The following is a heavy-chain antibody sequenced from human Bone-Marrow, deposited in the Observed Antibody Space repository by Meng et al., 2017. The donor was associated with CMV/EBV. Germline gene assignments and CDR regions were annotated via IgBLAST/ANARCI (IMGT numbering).Heavy chain of an antibody. CDR2: IYPGDSDI. CDR1: GYNFSTYW. CDR3: ARATGGEFNY. J-gene: IGHJ4*02. V-gene: IGHV5-51*04. Sequence: GGSLRLSCTGSGYNFSTYWIAWVRQMPGKGLEWMGIIYPGDSDITYSPSFQGQVTISADKPFSTAYLQWSSLKASDTAIYFCARATGGEFNYWGQGTLVTVSS. D-gene: IGHD3-16*01.